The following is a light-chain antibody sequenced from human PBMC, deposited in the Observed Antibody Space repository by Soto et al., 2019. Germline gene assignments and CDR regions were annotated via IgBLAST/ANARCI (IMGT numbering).Light chain of an antibody. V-gene: IGKV1-5*03. CDR1: QSVNIW. CDR3: QRYSNDFT. CDR2: KAS. Sequence: DIQMTQSPSTLSASVGDRVTITCRASQSVNIWLAWYQQKPGKAPTLLIYKASILQSGVPSRFSGSGSGTEFSLTISNLQPYDVATYYCQRYSNDFTFGQGTKLEIK. J-gene: IGKJ2*01.